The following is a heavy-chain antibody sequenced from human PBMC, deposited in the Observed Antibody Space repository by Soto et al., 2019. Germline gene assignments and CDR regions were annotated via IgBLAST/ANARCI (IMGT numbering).Heavy chain of an antibody. J-gene: IGHJ4*02. CDR1: GFTFSSYE. V-gene: IGHV3-7*03. CDR3: ARDEAIDY. Sequence: SLSLSCAAAGFTFSSYEMSWVRQAPGKGLEWVANIKQDGGDQYYVDSVKGRFSISRDNAKNSLYLQMNSLRAEDTAVYYCARDEAIDYWGQGTLVTVSS. CDR2: IKQDGGDQ.